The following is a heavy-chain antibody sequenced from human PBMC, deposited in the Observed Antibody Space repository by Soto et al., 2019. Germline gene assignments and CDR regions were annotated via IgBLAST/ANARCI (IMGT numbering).Heavy chain of an antibody. Sequence: GASVKVSCKASGYTFTSYAMHWVRQAPGQRLEWMGWINAGNGDTKYSQRFQGRVTITRGTSASTAYMELSSLRSEDTAVYYCARGRGGSSWYSGPDYWGQGTLVTVSS. D-gene: IGHD6-13*01. J-gene: IGHJ4*02. CDR3: ARGRGGSSWYSGPDY. CDR2: INAGNGDT. V-gene: IGHV1-3*01. CDR1: GYTFTSYA.